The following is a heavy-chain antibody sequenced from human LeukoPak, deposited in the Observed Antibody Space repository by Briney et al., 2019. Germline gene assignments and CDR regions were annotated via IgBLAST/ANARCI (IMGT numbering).Heavy chain of an antibody. J-gene: IGHJ4*02. D-gene: IGHD6-13*01. Sequence: GGSLRLSCAASGFTFSSYAMSWVRQAPGKGLEWVSTISGSGGSTYYADSVKGRFTISRDNSKNTLYLQMNSLRAEDAAVHYCAKGGSSWYRWDYWGQGTLVTVSS. CDR3: AKGGSSWYRWDY. V-gene: IGHV3-23*01. CDR1: GFTFSSYA. CDR2: ISGSGGST.